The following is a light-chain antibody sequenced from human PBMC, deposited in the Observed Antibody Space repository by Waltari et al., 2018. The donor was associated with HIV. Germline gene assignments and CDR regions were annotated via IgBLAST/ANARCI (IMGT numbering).Light chain of an antibody. CDR1: SSDVGAYNY. CDR2: DVN. CDR3: CSYAGIWGV. Sequence: QSALTQPRSVSGSPGQSVTISCTGTSSDVGAYNYVSLYQQHPGKAPKLMIYDVNKRPSGVPARFSGSKSGNTASLNISGLQAEDESDYYCCSYAGIWGVFGTGTKVTVL. J-gene: IGLJ1*01. V-gene: IGLV2-11*01.